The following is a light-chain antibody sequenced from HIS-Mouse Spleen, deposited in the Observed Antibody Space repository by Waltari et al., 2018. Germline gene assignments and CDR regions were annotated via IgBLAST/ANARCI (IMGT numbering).Light chain of an antibody. Sequence: QSALTQPASVSGSPGQSITISCTGTSSDVGSYHLVSWYQQHPGKAPKLMIYEGSKRPSGVSNRFSGSKSGNTASLTISGLQAEDEADYYCCSYAGSSTFVVVFGGGTKLTVL. J-gene: IGLJ2*01. V-gene: IGLV2-23*03. CDR1: SSDVGSYHL. CDR3: CSYAGSSTFVVV. CDR2: EGS.